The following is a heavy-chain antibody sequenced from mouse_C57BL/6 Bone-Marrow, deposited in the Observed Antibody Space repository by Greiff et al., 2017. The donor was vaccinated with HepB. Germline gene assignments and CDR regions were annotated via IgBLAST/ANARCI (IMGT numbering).Heavy chain of an antibody. CDR2: IDPSDSYT. J-gene: IGHJ3*01. D-gene: IGHD1-1*01. Sequence: QVQLQQPGAELVRPGTSVKLSCKASGYTFTSYWMHWVKQRPGQGLEWIGVIDPSDSYTNYNQKFKGKATLTVDTSSSTAYMQLSSLTSEDSAVYYCASYYGSSPWFAYWGQGTLVTVSA. V-gene: IGHV1-59*01. CDR1: GYTFTSYW. CDR3: ASYYGSSPWFAY.